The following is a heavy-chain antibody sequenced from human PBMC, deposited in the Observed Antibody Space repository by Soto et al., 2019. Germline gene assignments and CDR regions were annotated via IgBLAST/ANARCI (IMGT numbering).Heavy chain of an antibody. CDR2: ISSNGGST. J-gene: IGHJ4*02. Sequence: GGSLRLSCAASGFTFSSYAMHWVRQAPGKGLEYVSAISSNGGSTYYANSVKGRFTISRDNSKNTLYLQMGSLRAEDMAVYYCARDTGEDSSSWYGALFDYWGQGTLVTVSS. V-gene: IGHV3-64*01. CDR1: GFTFSSYA. D-gene: IGHD6-13*01. CDR3: ARDTGEDSSSWYGALFDY.